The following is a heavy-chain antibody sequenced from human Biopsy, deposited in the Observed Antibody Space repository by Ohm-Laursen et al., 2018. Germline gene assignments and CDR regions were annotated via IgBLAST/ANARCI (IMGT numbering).Heavy chain of an antibody. CDR3: ARMEQPHDY. CDR1: GYPFSNYY. J-gene: IGHJ4*02. Sequence: ASVKATCNASGYPFSNYYLFWVRQAPGQGLEWMGRINPNSGDTVFARNFQGRVTMTRDTAISTVYMDLRNLRPDDTAVYFCARMEQPHDYWGQGTLVTVSS. V-gene: IGHV1-2*06. CDR2: INPNSGDT. D-gene: IGHD6-13*01.